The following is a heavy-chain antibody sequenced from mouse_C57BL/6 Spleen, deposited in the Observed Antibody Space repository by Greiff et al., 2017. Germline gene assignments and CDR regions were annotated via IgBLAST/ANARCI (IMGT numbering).Heavy chain of an antibody. Sequence: VQLQQPGPELVKPGASVKMSCKASGYTFTDYNMHWVKQSHGKSLEWIGYINPNNGGTSYNQKFKGKATLTVNKSSSTAYMELRSLTSEDSAVYYCARGLLPYWYFDVWGTGTTVTVSS. D-gene: IGHD2-3*01. CDR1: GYTFTDYN. CDR2: INPNNGGT. V-gene: IGHV1-22*01. J-gene: IGHJ1*03. CDR3: ARGLLPYWYFDV.